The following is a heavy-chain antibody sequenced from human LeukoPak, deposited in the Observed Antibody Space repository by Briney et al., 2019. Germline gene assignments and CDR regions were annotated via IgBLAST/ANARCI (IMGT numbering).Heavy chain of an antibody. D-gene: IGHD4-11*01. V-gene: IGHV4-30-2*05. J-gene: IGHJ4*02. CDR3: ARVVYTVTPTIFDY. Sequence: PSETLSLTCAVPGGSISSGGYSWSWIRQPPGKGLEWIGYIYYSGSTYYNPSLKSRVTISVDTSKNQFSLKLSSVTAADTAVYYCARVVYTVTPTIFDYWGQGTLVTVSS. CDR1: GGSISSGGYS. CDR2: IYYSGST.